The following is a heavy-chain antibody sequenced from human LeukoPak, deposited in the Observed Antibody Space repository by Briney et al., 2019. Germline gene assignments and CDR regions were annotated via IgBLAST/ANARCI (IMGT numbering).Heavy chain of an antibody. J-gene: IGHJ4*02. V-gene: IGHV3-7*01. CDR1: GFTFSNYW. CDR3: AREWGSYRYPSDY. Sequence: PGGSLRLSCAASGFTFSNYWMSWVRQAPGKGLEWVANIRQDGSEKYYVDSVKGRFTISRDNAKNSLYLQMNSLRVEDTAAYYCAREWGSYRYPSDYWGQGTLVTVSS. D-gene: IGHD3-16*02. CDR2: IRQDGSEK.